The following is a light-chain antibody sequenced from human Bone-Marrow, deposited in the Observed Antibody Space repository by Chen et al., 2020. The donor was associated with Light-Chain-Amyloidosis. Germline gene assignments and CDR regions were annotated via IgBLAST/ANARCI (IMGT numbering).Light chain of an antibody. J-gene: IGKJ1*01. CDR1: QSLLYTSNNKNY. Sequence: DIVMTQSPDSLAVSLGERATINCKSSQSLLYTSNNKNYLTWYQQKPGQPPKLLIHWASTRESGVPDRFSGSGSGTDFTLAISSLQAADVAVYYCQQYYSSPRWTFGQGTRVEIK. V-gene: IGKV4-1*01. CDR3: QQYYSSPRWT. CDR2: WAS.